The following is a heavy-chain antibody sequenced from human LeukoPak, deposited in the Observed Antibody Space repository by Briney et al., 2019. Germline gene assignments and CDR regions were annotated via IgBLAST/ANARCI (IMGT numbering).Heavy chain of an antibody. D-gene: IGHD4-23*01. Sequence: GGSLRLSCAASGFTFSSYWMHWVRQAPGKGLVWDSRINTDGSSTTYADSVKGRFTISRDNAKNTLYLQMNSLRAEDTAVYYCARNLGNSPFDYWGQGTLVTVSS. CDR1: GFTFSSYW. V-gene: IGHV3-74*01. CDR3: ARNLGNSPFDY. CDR2: INTDGSST. J-gene: IGHJ4*02.